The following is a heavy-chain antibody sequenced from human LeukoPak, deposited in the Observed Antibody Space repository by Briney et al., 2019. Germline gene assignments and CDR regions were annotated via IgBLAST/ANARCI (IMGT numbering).Heavy chain of an antibody. J-gene: IGHJ3*02. CDR3: AKLPRVVVVPLGAFDI. V-gene: IGHV3-21*01. D-gene: IGHD3-22*01. CDR2: ISSSSSYI. Sequence: GGSLRLSCAASGFTFSSYSMNWVRQAPGKGLEWVSFISSSSSYIYYADSVKGRFTISRDNAKNSLYLQMNSLRAEDTAVYYCAKLPRVVVVPLGAFDIWGQGTMVTVPS. CDR1: GFTFSSYS.